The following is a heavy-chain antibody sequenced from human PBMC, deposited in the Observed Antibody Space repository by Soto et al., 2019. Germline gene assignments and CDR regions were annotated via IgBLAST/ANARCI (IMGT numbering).Heavy chain of an antibody. CDR1: GFTFSSYG. Sequence: QVQLVESGGGVVQPGRSLRLSCAASGFTFSSYGMHWVRQAPGKGLEWVAVIWYDGSNRDYADSVKGRFTISRDNSKNTLYLQMNSLRAEDTAVYYCARDRDIVVVPAAGFDYWGQGTLVTVSS. V-gene: IGHV3-33*01. CDR2: IWYDGSNR. J-gene: IGHJ4*02. D-gene: IGHD2-2*01. CDR3: ARDRDIVVVPAAGFDY.